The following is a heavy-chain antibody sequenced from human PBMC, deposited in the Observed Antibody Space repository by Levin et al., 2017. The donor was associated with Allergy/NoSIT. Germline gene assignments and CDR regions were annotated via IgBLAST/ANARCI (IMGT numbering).Heavy chain of an antibody. D-gene: IGHD2-2*01. J-gene: IGHJ4*02. V-gene: IGHV3-7*01. CDR3: ARDGVAPGVYFDS. Sequence: ETLSLTCAASGFTFSDYWMNWVRQAPGKGLEWVANINQRGNEKYYVDSVKGRFTISRDNPKNSLDLQMNSLRVEDTAVYYCARDGVAPGVYFDSWGQGVLVIVSS. CDR2: INQRGNEK. CDR1: GFTFSDYW.